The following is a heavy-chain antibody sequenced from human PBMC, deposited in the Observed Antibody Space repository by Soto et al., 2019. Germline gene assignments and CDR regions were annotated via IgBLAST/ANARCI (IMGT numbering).Heavy chain of an antibody. CDR2: IYHSGST. D-gene: IGHD4-17*01. V-gene: IGHV4-30-2*01. J-gene: IGHJ4*02. Sequence: PSETLSLTCAVAGGSISSGGYSWNWIRQPPGKGLEWIGYIYHSGSTYYNPSLKSRVTISVDRSKNQFSLKLSSVTAADTAVYYCARASTTVTTLDYWGQGTLVTVSS. CDR3: ARASTTVTTLDY. CDR1: GGSISSGGYS.